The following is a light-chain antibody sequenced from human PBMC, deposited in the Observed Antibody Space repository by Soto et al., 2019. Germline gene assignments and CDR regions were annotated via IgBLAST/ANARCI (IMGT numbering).Light chain of an antibody. CDR3: CSYAGSYTVV. V-gene: IGLV2-11*01. J-gene: IGLJ3*02. CDR1: SSDVGAYNY. Sequence: QSALTQPRSVSGSPGQSVTISCTGTSSDVGAYNYVSWYQQHPGKVPKLRIYDVSRRPSGVPDRFSGCKSGNTASLTISGLQADDEADYYCCSYAGSYTVVFGGGTKLTVL. CDR2: DVS.